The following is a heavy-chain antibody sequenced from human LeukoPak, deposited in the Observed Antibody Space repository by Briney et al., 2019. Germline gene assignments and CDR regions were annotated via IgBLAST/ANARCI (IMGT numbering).Heavy chain of an antibody. CDR3: ARDPRQPIAAAALVDY. CDR1: GFTFSDSA. CDR2: ISSDGNNK. V-gene: IGHV3-30-3*01. Sequence: GGSLRLSCAASGFTFSDSAFHWVRQAPGKGLEWVSLISSDGNNKNYAESVKGRFTISRDNSKNTLYLHMHSLRSDDTAVYYCARDPRQPIAAAALVDYWGQGTLVTVSS. J-gene: IGHJ4*02. D-gene: IGHD6-13*01.